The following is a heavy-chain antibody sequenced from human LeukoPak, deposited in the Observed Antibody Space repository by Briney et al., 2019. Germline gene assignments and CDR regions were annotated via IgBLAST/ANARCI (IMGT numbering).Heavy chain of an antibody. V-gene: IGHV1-2*06. D-gene: IGHD2-15*01. CDR2: INPNSGGT. Sequence: GASVKVSCKASGYTLTAYYIYWVRQAPGQGLEWMGRINPNSGGTDYAQNFQGRAHMTRKTSISTAYMELSRMRSDDTAVYYCARGYCSGGTCYLVENWLDPWGQGTLVTVSS. CDR3: ARGYCSGGTCYLVENWLDP. CDR1: GYTLTAYY. J-gene: IGHJ5*02.